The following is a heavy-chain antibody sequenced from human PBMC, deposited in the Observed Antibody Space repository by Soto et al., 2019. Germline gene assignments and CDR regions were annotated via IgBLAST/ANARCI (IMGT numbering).Heavy chain of an antibody. Sequence: QLQLQESGPGLVKPSETLSLTCTVSVGSISSSSYYWCWIRQPPWKGLEWIVSIYYSGSTYYNPSIKRRVNIYVYTSKNQFALKLSSVTAADTVVYYCAILVATVTFVDYWGHGTLVTVSS. CDR3: AILVATVTFVDY. V-gene: IGHV4-39*01. J-gene: IGHJ4*01. CDR2: IYYSGST. D-gene: IGHD4-17*01. CDR1: VGSISSSSYY.